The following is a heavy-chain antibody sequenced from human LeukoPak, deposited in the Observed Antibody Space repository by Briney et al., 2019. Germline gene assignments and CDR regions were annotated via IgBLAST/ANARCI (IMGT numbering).Heavy chain of an antibody. J-gene: IGHJ5*02. CDR3: ARAEEIAAAGTSWFDP. V-gene: IGHV1-2*02. Sequence: ASVKVSCKASGYIFSSYGVNWLRQAPGQGLEWMGWINPNSGGTNYAQKFQGRVTMTRDTSISTAYMELSRLRSDDTAVYYCARAEEIAAAGTSWFDPWGQGTLVTVSS. D-gene: IGHD6-13*01. CDR2: INPNSGGT. CDR1: GYIFSSYG.